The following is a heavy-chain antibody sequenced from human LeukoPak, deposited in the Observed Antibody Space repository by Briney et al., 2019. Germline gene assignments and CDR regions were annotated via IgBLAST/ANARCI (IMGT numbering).Heavy chain of an antibody. Sequence: SETLSLTCAVYGGSFSGYYWSWIRQPPGKGLEWIGEINHSGRTNYNPSLKSRVTISVDTSKNQFSLKLSSVTAADTAVYYCARGGNGYNGWGQGTLVTVSS. CDR2: INHSGRT. CDR1: GGSFSGYY. CDR3: ARGGNGYNG. D-gene: IGHD5-24*01. J-gene: IGHJ4*02. V-gene: IGHV4-34*01.